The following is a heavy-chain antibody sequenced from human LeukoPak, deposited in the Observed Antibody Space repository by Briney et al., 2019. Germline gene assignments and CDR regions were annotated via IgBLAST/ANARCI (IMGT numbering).Heavy chain of an antibody. CDR2: MNPNSGNT. J-gene: IGHJ6*03. V-gene: IGHV1-8*01. CDR1: GYTFTSYD. Sequence: ASVKVSCKASGYTFTSYDINLVRQATGQGLEWMGWMNPNSGNTGYAQKFQGRVTMTRNTSISTAYMELSSLRSEDTAVYYCARGRRIAAAGTTYYYYMDVWGKGTTVTVSS. D-gene: IGHD6-13*01. CDR3: ARGRRIAAAGTTYYYYMDV.